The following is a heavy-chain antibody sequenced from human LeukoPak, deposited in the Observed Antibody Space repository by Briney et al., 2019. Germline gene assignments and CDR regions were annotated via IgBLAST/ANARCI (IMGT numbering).Heavy chain of an antibody. CDR1: GFAITSTYF. J-gene: IGHJ4*02. D-gene: IGHD5-18*01. CDR3: ARVNTPVATFDF. V-gene: IGHV4-38-2*02. Sequence: SETLSLTCTVSGFAITSTYFWAWIRQSPGEGLEWIATISHGGNTYYNPSLKTRVTMSIDTSKTQFSLELTSVTAADTAVYYYARVNTPVATFDFWGQGTRVTVSS. CDR2: ISHGGNT.